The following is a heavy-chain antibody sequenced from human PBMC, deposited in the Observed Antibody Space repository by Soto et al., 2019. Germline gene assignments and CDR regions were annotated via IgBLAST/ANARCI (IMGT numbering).Heavy chain of an antibody. CDR3: AKVSRKGSAIDFDY. CDR1: GYTFSNYD. J-gene: IGHJ4*02. Sequence: QVQLVQSGAELKKPGASVKVSCKASGYTFSNYDRIWVRQATGQGPEWIGWVNPNNGDTGYAQKFQGRVTLTTDISTTTAYMEPTSLRSEDTAIYYCAKVSRKGSAIDFDYWGQGTLITVSS. V-gene: IGHV1-8*01. CDR2: VNPNNGDT. D-gene: IGHD3-10*01.